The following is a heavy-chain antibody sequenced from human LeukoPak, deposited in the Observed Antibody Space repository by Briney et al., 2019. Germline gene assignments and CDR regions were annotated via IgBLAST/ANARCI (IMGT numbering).Heavy chain of an antibody. CDR2: IYGDGTT. CDR1: GFTVSSNY. J-gene: IGHJ4*02. V-gene: IGHV3-53*01. Sequence: GGSLRLSCAASGFTVSSNYMTWVRQPLGKGLEWVSIIYGDGTTYYAESVKGRFTISRDRSKNTLYLQMSSLRVEDTAVYYCTRMVGALAAEYWGQGTLVTVSS. CDR3: TRMVGALAAEY. D-gene: IGHD1-26*01.